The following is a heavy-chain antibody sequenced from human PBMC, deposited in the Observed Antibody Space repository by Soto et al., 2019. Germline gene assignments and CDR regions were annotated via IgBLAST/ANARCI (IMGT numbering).Heavy chain of an antibody. CDR3: ERFRPGLRYFDL. J-gene: IGHJ2*01. D-gene: IGHD3-10*01. V-gene: IGHV5-51*03. CDR1: GYSFTDYW. Sequence: EVQVVQSGAEVKKPGESLKISCEGSGYSFTDYWIGWVRQMPGKGLEWMGVIYPGDSDTRYNPSFQGQVTISADKSISTAYLQWSSLKASDTAMYYCERFRPGLRYFDLWGRGTLVTVSS. CDR2: IYPGDSDT.